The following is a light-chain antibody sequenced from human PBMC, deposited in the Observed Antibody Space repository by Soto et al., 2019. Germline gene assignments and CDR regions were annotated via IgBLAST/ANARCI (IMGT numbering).Light chain of an antibody. J-gene: IGKJ4*01. CDR3: QQRGNWPLT. CDR1: QSINNY. Sequence: EIVLTQSPATLSLSPGERATLSCRASQSINNYVAWYQQTPGQAPRLLIYDASNRATGIPARFSGTGSGTDFTLTISSLAPDDFALYFCQQRGNWPLTFGGGTKV. V-gene: IGKV3-11*01. CDR2: DAS.